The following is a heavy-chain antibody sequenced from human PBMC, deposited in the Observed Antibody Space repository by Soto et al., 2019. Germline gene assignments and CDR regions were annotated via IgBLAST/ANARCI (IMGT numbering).Heavy chain of an antibody. V-gene: IGHV1-18*01. D-gene: IGHD3-10*01. J-gene: IGHJ4*02. CDR3: ARGYNLYGSGSYYKD. CDR1: GGTFSSYT. CDR2: ISAYNGNT. Sequence: ASVKVSCKASGGTFSSYTISWVRQAPGQGLEWMGWISAYNGNTNYAQKLQGRVTMTTDTSTSTAYMELRSLRSDDTAVYYCARGYNLYGSGSYYKDWGQGTLVTVS.